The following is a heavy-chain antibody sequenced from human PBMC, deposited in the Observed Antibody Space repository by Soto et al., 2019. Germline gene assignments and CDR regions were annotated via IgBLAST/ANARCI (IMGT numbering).Heavy chain of an antibody. V-gene: IGHV1-69*01. CDR1: GGTFSSYA. D-gene: IGHD3-3*01. Sequence: QVQLVQSGAEVKKPGSSVKVSCKASGGTFSSYAISWVRQAPGQGLEWMGGIIPIFGTANYAQKFQGRVTIPADESTSTSYMELSSLRSEDTAVYYCARDNEIKIFGLVRFWFDPWGQGTLVTVSS. J-gene: IGHJ5*02. CDR3: ARDNEIKIFGLVRFWFDP. CDR2: IIPIFGTA.